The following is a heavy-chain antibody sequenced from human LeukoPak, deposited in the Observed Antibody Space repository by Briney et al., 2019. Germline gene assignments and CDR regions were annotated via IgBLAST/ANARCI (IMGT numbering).Heavy chain of an antibody. CDR3: ARASTSSANWFDP. Sequence: SETLSLTCTVSGGSISSYYWSWIRQPPGKGLEWIGYIYYSGSTNYNPSLKSRVTISVDTSKDQFSLKLSSVTAADTAVYYCARASTSSANWFDPWGQGTLVTVSS. J-gene: IGHJ5*02. CDR1: GGSISSYY. CDR2: IYYSGST. V-gene: IGHV4-59*01. D-gene: IGHD2/OR15-2a*01.